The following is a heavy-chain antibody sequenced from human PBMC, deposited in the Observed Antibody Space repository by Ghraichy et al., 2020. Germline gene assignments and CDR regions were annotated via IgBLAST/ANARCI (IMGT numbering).Heavy chain of an antibody. D-gene: IGHD6-19*01. V-gene: IGHV3-7*01. J-gene: IGHJ6*02. CDR1: GFTFSSYW. CDR2: IKQDGSEK. CDR3: ARGGSSGWYMWDYYYYYGMDV. Sequence: GGSLRLSCAASGFTFSSYWMSWVRQAPGKGLEWVANIKQDGSEKYYVDSVKGRFTISRDNAKNSLYLQMNSLRAEDTAVYYCARGGSSGWYMWDYYYYYGMDVWGQGTTVTVSS.